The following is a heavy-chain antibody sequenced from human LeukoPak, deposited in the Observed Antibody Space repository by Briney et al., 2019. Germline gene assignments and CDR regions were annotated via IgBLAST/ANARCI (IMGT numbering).Heavy chain of an antibody. D-gene: IGHD5-12*01. J-gene: IGHJ4*02. CDR1: GFTFSSYA. CDR3: AKISDIVATDADY. CDR2: ISGSSGNI. Sequence: GGSLRLSCAASGFTFSSYAMSWVRQAPGKGLEWVSTISGSSGNIYADSVKGRFTISRDISKNTLYLQMNSLRAEDTAVYYCAKISDIVATDADYWGQGTLVTVSS. V-gene: IGHV3-23*01.